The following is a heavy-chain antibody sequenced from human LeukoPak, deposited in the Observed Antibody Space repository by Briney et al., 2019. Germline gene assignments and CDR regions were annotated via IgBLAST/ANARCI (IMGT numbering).Heavy chain of an antibody. CDR3: AKSNGYGLVDI. V-gene: IGHV4-59*12. D-gene: IGHD3-10*01. Sequence: SETLSLTCTVSGGSISSYYWSWIRQPAGKGLEWIGNIFYRGGTYYSPSLKSRVTISLDTSRNQFSLNLNSVTAADTAVYYCAKSNGYGLVDIWGQGTMVTVSS. J-gene: IGHJ3*02. CDR1: GGSISSYY. CDR2: IFYRGGT.